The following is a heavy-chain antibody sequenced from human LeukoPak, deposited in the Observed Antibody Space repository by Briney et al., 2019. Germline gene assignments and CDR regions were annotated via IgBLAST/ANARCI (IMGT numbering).Heavy chain of an antibody. CDR2: SNDSGGT. J-gene: IGHJ4*02. Sequence: SETLSLTCAVYGGTFSGYYWSWIRQPPGKRLEWVGESNDSGGTNYNPSLKSRVTISADKSKNQVSLKLTSVTAADTAVYYCARGAPPQNWGQGALVTVSS. CDR1: GGTFSGYY. V-gene: IGHV4-34*01. CDR3: ARGAPPQN.